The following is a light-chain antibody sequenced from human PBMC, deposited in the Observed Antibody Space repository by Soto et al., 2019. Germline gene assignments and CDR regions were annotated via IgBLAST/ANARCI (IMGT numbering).Light chain of an antibody. CDR2: AAS. V-gene: IGKV1-9*01. CDR1: QGISSY. CDR3: QQLNTYPLT. Sequence: IQLTQSPSSLSASVGDRVTINCRASQGISSYLAWYQQKPGKAPKLLIYAASTLQSGVPSRFSGSGSGTDFTLTISSHQPEDFATYYCQQLNTYPLTFGQGTRLEIK. J-gene: IGKJ5*01.